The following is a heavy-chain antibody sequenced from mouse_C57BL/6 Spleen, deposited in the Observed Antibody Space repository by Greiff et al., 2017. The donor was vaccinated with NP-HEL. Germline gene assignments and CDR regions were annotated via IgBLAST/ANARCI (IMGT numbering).Heavy chain of an antibody. J-gene: IGHJ2*01. CDR3: AILALTGTSDY. CDR2: IDPSDSYT. Sequence: QVQLQQPGAELVKPGASVKLSCKASGYTFTSYWMQWVKQRPGQGLEWIGEIDPSDSYTNYNQKFKGKATLTVDTSASTAYMQLSSLTSEDSAVYYCAILALTGTSDYWSQGTTLTVSS. V-gene: IGHV1-50*01. D-gene: IGHD4-1*01. CDR1: GYTFTSYW.